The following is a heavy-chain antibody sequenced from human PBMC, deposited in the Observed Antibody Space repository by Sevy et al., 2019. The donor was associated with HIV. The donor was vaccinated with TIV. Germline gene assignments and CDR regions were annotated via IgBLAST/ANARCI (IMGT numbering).Heavy chain of an antibody. CDR1: GYTFTSYY. CDR3: AGGGTWGDVLRFLEWLTYGMDV. D-gene: IGHD3-3*01. J-gene: IGHJ6*02. V-gene: IGHV1-46*03. Sequence: ASVKVSCKASGYTFTSYYMHWVRQAPGQGLEWMGIINPSGGSTSYAQKFQGRVTMTRDTSTSTVYMELSSLRSVDTAVYYGAGGGTWGDVLRFLEWLTYGMDVWGQGTTVTVSS. CDR2: INPSGGST.